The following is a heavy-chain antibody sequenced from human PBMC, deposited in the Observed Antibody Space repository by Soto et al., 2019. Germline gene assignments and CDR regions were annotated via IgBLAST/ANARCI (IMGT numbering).Heavy chain of an antibody. D-gene: IGHD3-10*01. CDR1: GGSFSGYY. Sequence: PSETLSLTCAVYGGSFSGYYWSRIRQPPGKGLEWIGEINHSGSTNYNPSLKSRVTISVDTSKNQFSLKLSSVTAADTAVYYCARKPGAYYGSGSHPNPGYFDYWGQGTLVTVSS. CDR3: ARKPGAYYGSGSHPNPGYFDY. J-gene: IGHJ4*02. CDR2: INHSGST. V-gene: IGHV4-34*01.